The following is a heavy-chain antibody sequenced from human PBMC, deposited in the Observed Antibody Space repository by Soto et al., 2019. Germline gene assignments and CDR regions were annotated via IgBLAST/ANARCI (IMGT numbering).Heavy chain of an antibody. CDR2: IFDSGST. CDR1: GGSISSYY. D-gene: IGHD6-13*01. V-gene: IGHV4-59*01. Sequence: QVQLQESGPGLVKPSETLSLTCTVSGGSISSYYWSWIRQPQGKGLEWIGNIFDSGSTNYNPSLKSRVTISVDTSKNQFSLRVRSVTAADTAVYYCARVGAAAAPGYFDYWGQGTLVTVSS. J-gene: IGHJ4*02. CDR3: ARVGAAAAPGYFDY.